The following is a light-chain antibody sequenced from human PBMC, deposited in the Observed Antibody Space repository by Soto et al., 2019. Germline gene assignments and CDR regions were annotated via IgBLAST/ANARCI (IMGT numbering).Light chain of an antibody. V-gene: IGLV2-14*01. CDR2: EVS. J-gene: IGLJ2*01. CDR1: SSDVGGYNY. CDR3: SSYTSSSTRV. Sequence: QSVLTQPASVSGSAGQSITISCTGTSSDVGGYNYVSWYQQHPGKAPKLIIYEVSNRPSGISNRFSGSKSGNTASLTISGLQAEDEADYYCSSYTSSSTRVFGGGTKLTVL.